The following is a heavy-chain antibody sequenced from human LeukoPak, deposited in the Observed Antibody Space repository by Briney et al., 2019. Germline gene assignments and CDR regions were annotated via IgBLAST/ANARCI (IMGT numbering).Heavy chain of an antibody. CDR2: IIPIFGTA. J-gene: IGHJ4*02. CDR3: ARHFWSGYYRDY. Sequence: ASVKVSCKASGGTFSSYAISWVRQAPGQGLEWMGGIIPIFGTANYAQKFQGRVTITTDESTSTAYMELSSLRSGDTAVYYCARHFWSGYYRDYWGQGTLVTVSS. CDR1: GGTFSSYA. D-gene: IGHD3-3*02. V-gene: IGHV1-69*05.